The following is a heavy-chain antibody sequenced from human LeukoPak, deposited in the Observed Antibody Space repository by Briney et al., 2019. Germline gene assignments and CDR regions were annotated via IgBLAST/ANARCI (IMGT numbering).Heavy chain of an antibody. J-gene: IGHJ4*02. CDR3: ASERWSGYNNRLDY. D-gene: IGHD3-3*01. V-gene: IGHV1-18*01. CDR1: GYTFTSYG. CDR2: ISAYNGNT. Sequence: ASVKVSCKASGYTFTSYGISWVRQAPGQGLEWMGWISAYNGNTNYAQKLQGRVTMTTDTSTSTAYMELSSLRSEDTAVYYCASERWSGYNNRLDYWGQGTLVTVSS.